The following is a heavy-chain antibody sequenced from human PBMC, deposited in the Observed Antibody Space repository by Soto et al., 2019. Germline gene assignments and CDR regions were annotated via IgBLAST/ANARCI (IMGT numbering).Heavy chain of an antibody. V-gene: IGHV1-69*13. J-gene: IGHJ4*02. CDR1: GGTFSRYA. D-gene: IGHD5-18*01. Sequence: SMKGSCQASGGTFSRYAISWVRPAPGPRLEWMGGINPIFGTANHAQKLQGRVTITPDQSRDTTYQEPSRPRTGETAVYYRALHTPWIQLGSPAGYGGKGTRVTVSS. CDR3: ALHTPWIQLGSPAGY. CDR2: INPIFGTA.